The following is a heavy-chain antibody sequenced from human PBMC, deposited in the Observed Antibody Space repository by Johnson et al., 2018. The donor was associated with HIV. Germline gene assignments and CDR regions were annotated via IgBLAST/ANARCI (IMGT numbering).Heavy chain of an antibody. Sequence: VQLVESGGGVVRPGGSLRLSCAASGFIFDDYGMSWVRQAPGKGLEWVSGINWNGGSTGYADSVKGRFTITRDNAKNSLYLQMNSLRAEDTAVYYFARGLTLTDAFDIWGQGTMVTVSS. V-gene: IGHV3-20*04. J-gene: IGHJ3*02. CDR2: INWNGGST. D-gene: IGHD3-9*01. CDR1: GFIFDDYG. CDR3: ARGLTLTDAFDI.